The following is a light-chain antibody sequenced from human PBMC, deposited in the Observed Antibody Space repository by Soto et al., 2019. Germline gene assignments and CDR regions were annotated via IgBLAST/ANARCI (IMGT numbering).Light chain of an antibody. Sequence: EFVLTQSPATRSLSPGEGASLSCWASQSVGTYMAWYQHKPGQPPRLLIYDASKRATGIPARFSGSGSGTNFNLIIRRLEPADFELYFCQLRSSWPPYTFAHGTKGEMK. CDR2: DAS. CDR1: QSVGTY. CDR3: QLRSSWPPYT. V-gene: IGKV3-11*01. J-gene: IGKJ2*01.